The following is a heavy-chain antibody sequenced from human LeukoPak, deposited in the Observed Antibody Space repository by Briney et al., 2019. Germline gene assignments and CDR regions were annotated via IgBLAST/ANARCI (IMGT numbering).Heavy chain of an antibody. Sequence: SVKVSCKASGGTFSSYAISWVRQAPGQGFEWMGGIIPIFGTANYAQKFQGRVTITADESTSTAYMELSGLRSEDTAVYYCARDRLSVSPGQRMNWFDPWGQGTLVTVSS. D-gene: IGHD1-1*01. CDR2: IIPIFGTA. V-gene: IGHV1-69*01. CDR3: ARDRLSVSPGQRMNWFDP. CDR1: GGTFSSYA. J-gene: IGHJ5*02.